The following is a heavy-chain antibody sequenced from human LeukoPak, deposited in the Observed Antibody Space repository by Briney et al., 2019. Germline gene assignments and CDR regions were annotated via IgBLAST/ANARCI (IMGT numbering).Heavy chain of an antibody. CDR3: ARGDGYNMVY. CDR2: IYYSGST. V-gene: IGHV4-59*01. CDR1: GGSISSYY. D-gene: IGHD5-24*01. Sequence: SETLSLTCTVSGGSISSYYWSWIRQPPGKGLEWIGYIYYSGSTNYNPSLKSRVTISVDTSKNQFSLKLSSVTAADTAVYYCARGDGYNMVYWGQGTLVTVPS. J-gene: IGHJ4*02.